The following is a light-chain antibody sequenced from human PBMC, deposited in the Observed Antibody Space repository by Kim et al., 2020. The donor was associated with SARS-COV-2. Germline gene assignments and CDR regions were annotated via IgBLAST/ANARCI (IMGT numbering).Light chain of an antibody. Sequence: EIVLTQSPATLSVSPGERATLSCRASQSVSSYLAWYQQKPGQAPRLLIYAASNRATGIPARFSGSGSGTDFTLTINSLEPEDFAVYYCQQRSNWPLTFGPGTKVDIK. CDR3: QQRSNWPLT. J-gene: IGKJ3*01. V-gene: IGKV3-11*01. CDR2: AAS. CDR1: QSVSSY.